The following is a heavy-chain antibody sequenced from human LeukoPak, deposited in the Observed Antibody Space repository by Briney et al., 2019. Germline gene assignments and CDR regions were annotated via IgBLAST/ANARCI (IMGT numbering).Heavy chain of an antibody. CDR3: ARDHSSSSGGWFDP. Sequence: GGSLRLSCAASGFTFSDYYMSWIRQAPGKGLEWVSYIGSSGITTYYADSMKGRFTISRDNAKNSLYLQMNSLRAEDTAVYYCARDHSSSSGGWFDPWGQGALVTVSS. CDR1: GFTFSDYY. V-gene: IGHV3-11*04. J-gene: IGHJ5*02. CDR2: IGSSGITT. D-gene: IGHD6-6*01.